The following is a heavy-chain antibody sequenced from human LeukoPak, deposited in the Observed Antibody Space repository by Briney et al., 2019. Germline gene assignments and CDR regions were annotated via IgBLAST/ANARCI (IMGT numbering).Heavy chain of an antibody. D-gene: IGHD2-2*01. V-gene: IGHV1-18*04. J-gene: IGHJ1*01. CDR1: GYTFTSYG. CDR3: ARATVGYCSSTSCPEYFQH. CDR2: ISAYNGNT. Sequence: ASVKVSCKASGYTFTSYGISWVRQAPGQGLEWMGWISAYNGNTNYAQELQGRVTMTTDTSTSTAYMELRSLRSDDTAVYYCARATVGYCSSTSCPEYFQHWGQGTLVTVSS.